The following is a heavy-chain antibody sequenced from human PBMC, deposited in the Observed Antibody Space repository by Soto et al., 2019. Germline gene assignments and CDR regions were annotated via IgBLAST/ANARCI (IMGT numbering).Heavy chain of an antibody. CDR2: ISYDGSNK. D-gene: IGHD6-6*01. CDR3: ARGMDATLRYSSSAFDY. CDR1: GFTFSSYA. J-gene: IGHJ4*02. Sequence: HPGGSLRLSCAASGFTFSSYAMHWVRQAPGKGLEWVAVISYDGSNKYYADSVKGRFTISRDNSKNTLYLQMNSLRAEDTAVYYCARGMDATLRYSSSAFDYWGQGTLVTVSS. V-gene: IGHV3-30-3*01.